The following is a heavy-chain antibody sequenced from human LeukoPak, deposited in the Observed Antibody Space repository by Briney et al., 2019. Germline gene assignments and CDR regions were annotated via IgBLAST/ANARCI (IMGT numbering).Heavy chain of an antibody. V-gene: IGHV4-39*07. Sequence: SETLSLTCIVSGGSIRSSTYNWGWIRQPPGKGLEWIGSIHYTGTTYYSPSLKNRVTISIDTSKNQFSLKLSSVTAADTAIYYCARTGGSFYFYYYMDVWGKGTTVTVSS. CDR2: IHYTGTT. CDR3: ARTGGSFYFYYYMDV. CDR1: GGSIRSSTYN. J-gene: IGHJ6*03. D-gene: IGHD1-26*01.